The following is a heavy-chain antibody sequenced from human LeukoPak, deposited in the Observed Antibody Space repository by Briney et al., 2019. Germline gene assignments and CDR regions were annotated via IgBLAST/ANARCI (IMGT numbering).Heavy chain of an antibody. V-gene: IGHV3-23*01. J-gene: IGHJ6*02. CDR3: AKERAYDFWSGYYNYYGMDV. CDR1: GFTFSSYA. Sequence: GGSLRLSCAASGFTFSSYAMSWVRQAPGKGLEWVSAISGSGGSTYYADSVKGRFTISRDNSKNTLYLQINSLRAEDTAVYYCAKERAYDFWSGYYNYYGMDVWGQGTTVTVSS. D-gene: IGHD3-3*01. CDR2: ISGSGGST.